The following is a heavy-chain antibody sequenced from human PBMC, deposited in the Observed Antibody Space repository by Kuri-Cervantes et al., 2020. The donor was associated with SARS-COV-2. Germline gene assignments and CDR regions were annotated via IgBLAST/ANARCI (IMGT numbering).Heavy chain of an antibody. V-gene: IGHV1-69*06. CDR3: SSVFHGSGGYYSGAAVTFGMDV. CDR1: GGTFSSYA. Sequence: SVKVSCKASGGTFSSYAINWVRQAPGQGLEWMGGINPIYGKANYAQKFQGRVTVTVDKSTSTAYVELSSLRSEDTAVYYYSSVFHGSGGYYSGAAVTFGMDVWGQGTTVTVSS. J-gene: IGHJ6*02. CDR2: INPIYGKA. D-gene: IGHD3-10*01.